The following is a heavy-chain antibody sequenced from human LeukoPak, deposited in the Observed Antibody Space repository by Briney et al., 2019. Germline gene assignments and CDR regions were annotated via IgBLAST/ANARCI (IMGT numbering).Heavy chain of an antibody. CDR3: AKRGFVIRVILVGFHKEAYYFES. V-gene: IGHV3-23*01. Sequence: SGGSLRLSCAVSGITLSNYGISWVRQAPGKGLEWVAGISDSGGSTNYADSVKGRFTISRDNPKSTLYLQMNSLSAEDTAFYFCAKRGFVIRVILVGFHKEAYYFESWGQGALVTVSS. CDR1: GITLSNYG. D-gene: IGHD3/OR15-3a*01. J-gene: IGHJ4*02. CDR2: ISDSGGST.